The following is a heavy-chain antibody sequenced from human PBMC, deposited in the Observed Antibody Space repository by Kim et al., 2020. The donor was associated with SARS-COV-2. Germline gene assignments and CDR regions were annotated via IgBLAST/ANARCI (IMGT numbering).Heavy chain of an antibody. J-gene: IGHJ6*04. Sequence: SVKVSCKASGGTFSSYAISWVRQAPGQGLEWMGGIIPIFGTANYAQKFQGRVTITADESTSTAYMELSSLRSEDTAVYYCARRNIVLWFGESGGYYGMDVWGKGTTVTVSS. CDR1: GGTFSSYA. V-gene: IGHV1-69*13. D-gene: IGHD3-10*01. CDR3: ARRNIVLWFGESGGYYGMDV. CDR2: IIPIFGTA.